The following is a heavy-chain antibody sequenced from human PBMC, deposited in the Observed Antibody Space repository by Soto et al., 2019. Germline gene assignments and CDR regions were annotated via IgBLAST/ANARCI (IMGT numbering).Heavy chain of an antibody. CDR1: GFTFSSYW. CDR2: INSDGSST. Sequence: PGGSLRLSCAASGFTFSSYWMHWVRQAPGKGLVWVSRINSDGSSTSYADSVKGRFTISRDNSKNTLYLQMNSLRAEDTAVYYCAKDLPVVATDGGGMDVWGQGTTVTVSS. D-gene: IGHD5-12*01. CDR3: AKDLPVVATDGGGMDV. V-gene: IGHV3-74*01. J-gene: IGHJ6*02.